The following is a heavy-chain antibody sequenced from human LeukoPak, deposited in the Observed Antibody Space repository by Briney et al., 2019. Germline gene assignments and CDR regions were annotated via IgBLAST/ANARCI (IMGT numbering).Heavy chain of an antibody. CDR3: ARQDIVVVTAIDY. D-gene: IGHD2-21*02. V-gene: IGHV4-39*01. CDR2: IYYSGST. J-gene: IGHJ4*02. CDR1: GGSISSSNYY. Sequence: PSETLSLTCTVSGGSISSSNYYWGWIRQPPGKGLEWIGSIYYSGSTYYNPSLKSRFTISVDTSKNQFSLKLSSVTAADTAVYYCARQDIVVVTAIDYWGQGTLVTVSS.